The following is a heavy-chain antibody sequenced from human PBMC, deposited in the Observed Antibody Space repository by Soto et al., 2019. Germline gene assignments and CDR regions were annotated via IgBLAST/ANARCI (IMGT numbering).Heavy chain of an antibody. V-gene: IGHV3-30*03. J-gene: IGHJ4*02. CDR3: VGGQYYFDY. CDR2: ISYDGSDK. Sequence: QVQLVESGGGVVQPGRSLRLSCAASGFPFTSYGMHWVREGPDKGLEWVAIISYDGSDKYYADSVKDRFTISRDNSKNTLYLQMNSLRPEDTALYYCVGGQYYFDYRGQGTLFIVSS. CDR1: GFPFTSYG. D-gene: IGHD3-10*01.